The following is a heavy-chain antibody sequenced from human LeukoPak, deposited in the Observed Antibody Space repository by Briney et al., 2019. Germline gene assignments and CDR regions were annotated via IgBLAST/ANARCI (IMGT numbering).Heavy chain of an antibody. CDR2: MYYSGST. J-gene: IGHJ5*02. V-gene: IGHV4-30-4*01. CDR1: GGSISSGDYY. Sequence: SETLSLTCTVSGGSISSGDYYWSWIRQPPGKGLEWIAYMYYSGSTYYNPSLKSRVTMSADTSKNQFSLKLSSVTAADTAVYYCARPYYYDSRIDPWGQGILVTVSS. D-gene: IGHD3-22*01. CDR3: ARPYYYDSRIDP.